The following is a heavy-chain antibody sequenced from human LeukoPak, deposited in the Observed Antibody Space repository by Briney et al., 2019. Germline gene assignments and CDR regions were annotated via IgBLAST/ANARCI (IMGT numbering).Heavy chain of an antibody. D-gene: IGHD3-10*01. V-gene: IGHV3-15*01. CDR2: IKSKTDGGTT. CDR1: GFTFSNAW. J-gene: IGHJ4*02. Sequence: GGSLRLSCAASGFTFSNAWMNWVRQAPGKGPEWVGRIKSKTDGGTTDYAAPVKGRFTISRDDSKNTLYLQMNSLKTEDTAVYYCTTELLWFGELFRDFDYWGQGTLVTVSS. CDR3: TTELLWFGELFRDFDY.